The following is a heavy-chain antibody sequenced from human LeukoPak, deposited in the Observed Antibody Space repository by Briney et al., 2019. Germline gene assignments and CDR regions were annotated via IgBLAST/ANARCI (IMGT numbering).Heavy chain of an antibody. J-gene: IGHJ5*02. D-gene: IGHD6-13*01. V-gene: IGHV4-31*03. CDR1: GGSISSGGYY. CDR3: ASRAAAGTRDFDP. CDR2: IYYSGST. Sequence: PSETLSLTCTVSGGSISSGGYYWSWLRQHPGKGLEWIGYIYYSGSTYYNPSLKSRVTISVDTSKNQFSLKLSSVTAADTAVYYCASRAAAGTRDFDPWGQGTLVTVSS.